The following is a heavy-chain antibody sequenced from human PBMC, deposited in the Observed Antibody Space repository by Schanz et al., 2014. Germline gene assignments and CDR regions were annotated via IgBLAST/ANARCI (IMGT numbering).Heavy chain of an antibody. J-gene: IGHJ4*02. D-gene: IGHD4-17*01. Sequence: QAQLMESGGGVVQSGTSLILSCSVSGFSLNTYGIHWFRQPAGKGLEWVAVIWNNGVTKYYADSVRGRFTISRDRFQNTLYLRMSSLRAEDTAVYYCARPRFDYGEVDYWGQGTLVTVSS. V-gene: IGHV3-33*01. CDR1: GFSLNTYG. CDR3: ARPRFDYGEVDY. CDR2: IWNNGVTK.